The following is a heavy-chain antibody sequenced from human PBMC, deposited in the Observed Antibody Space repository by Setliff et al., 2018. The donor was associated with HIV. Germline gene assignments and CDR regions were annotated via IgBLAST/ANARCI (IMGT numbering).Heavy chain of an antibody. CDR3: AREGRTTSAFDV. CDR1: GFNFNDYT. J-gene: IGHJ3*01. CDR2: ISWDRYTT. D-gene: IGHD1-1*01. V-gene: IGHV3-43*01. Sequence: LRLSCAASGFNFNDYTMHWVRQGPGKTLEWVSLISWDRYTTNYADSVKGRFTISRDNSKDSLYLQMNSLRIEGTALYYCAREGRTTSAFDVWGQGTMVTVS.